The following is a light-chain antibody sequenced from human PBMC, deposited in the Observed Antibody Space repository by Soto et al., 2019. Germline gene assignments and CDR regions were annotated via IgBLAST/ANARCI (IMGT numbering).Light chain of an antibody. J-gene: IGKJ1*01. Sequence: IHRTHSPSTLSASVVYTVTVTFLASQSVSGWLAWYQQKPGEAPKLLIYDASALPRGVPSRFSGSGSGTKFTLTIASLQPDDFATYYCQQYETFSGTFGPGTKVDIK. CDR3: QQYETFSGT. V-gene: IGKV1-5*01. CDR2: DAS. CDR1: QSVSGW.